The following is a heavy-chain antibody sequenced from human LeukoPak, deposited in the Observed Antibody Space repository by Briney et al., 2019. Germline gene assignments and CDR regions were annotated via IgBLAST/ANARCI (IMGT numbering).Heavy chain of an antibody. CDR1: GASISSYY. D-gene: IGHD5-12*01. Sequence: SETLSLTCTVSGASISSYYWSWLRQHPGKGLEWIGYIYYSGSTYYTPSLKSRFTISVDTSKNQFSLKLTSVTAADTAVYYCARGAGYSGYDFDFWGQGTLVTVSS. CDR3: ARGAGYSGYDFDF. CDR2: IYYSGST. V-gene: IGHV4-59*12. J-gene: IGHJ4*02.